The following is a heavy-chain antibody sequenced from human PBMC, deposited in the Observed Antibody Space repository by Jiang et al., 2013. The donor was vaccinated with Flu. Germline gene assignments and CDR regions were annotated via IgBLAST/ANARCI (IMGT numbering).Heavy chain of an antibody. J-gene: IGHJ5*02. V-gene: IGHV3-33*01. Sequence: VQLVESGGGVVQPGRSLRLSCAASGFTFSNYAMHWVRQAPGKGLEWVAVTYYDGRNKYYADSVKGRFTISRDNSKDTLYLQMNSLRAEDTAVYYCARDPLRESLNWFDPWGQGTLVTVSS. CDR1: GFTFSNYA. D-gene: IGHD3-16*01. CDR3: ARDPLRESLNWFDP. CDR2: TYYDGRNK.